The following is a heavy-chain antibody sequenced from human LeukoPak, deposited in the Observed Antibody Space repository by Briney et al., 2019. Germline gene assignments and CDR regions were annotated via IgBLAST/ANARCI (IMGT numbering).Heavy chain of an antibody. Sequence: GASVKVSCKASGYTFTSYGISWVRQAPGQGLEWMGWISAYNGNTNYAQKFQGRVTMTEDTSTDTAYMELSSLRSEDTAVYYCATGGWYFDYWGQGTLVTVSS. D-gene: IGHD2-15*01. J-gene: IGHJ4*02. V-gene: IGHV1-18*01. CDR1: GYTFTSYG. CDR2: ISAYNGNT. CDR3: ATGGWYFDY.